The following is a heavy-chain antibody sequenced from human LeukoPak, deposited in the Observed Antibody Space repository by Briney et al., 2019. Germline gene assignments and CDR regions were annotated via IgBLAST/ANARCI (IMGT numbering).Heavy chain of an antibody. CDR1: GFTFINCA. CDR2: INGRGDGT. V-gene: IGHV3-23*01. Sequence: GGSLRLSCAVSGFTFINCAMTWVRQAPGKGLEWVSGINGRGDGTYYADSVKGRFTVSRDNSKNTVYLQIHSLRAEDTAVYYCAKDRPNGLDYWGQGTLVTVSS. J-gene: IGHJ4*02. CDR3: AKDRPNGLDY. D-gene: IGHD2-2*03.